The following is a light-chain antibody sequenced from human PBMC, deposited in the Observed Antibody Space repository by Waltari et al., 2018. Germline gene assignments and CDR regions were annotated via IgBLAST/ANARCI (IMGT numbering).Light chain of an antibody. CDR2: GAS. J-gene: IGKJ2*01. Sequence: EVVMTQSPATLSVSPVERATLSCRASQNVNNNLAWYQQKPGQAPRLLIYGASTTATGTPARFSGSGSGTEFTLTISSLQSEDFAVYYCHQYNSWPPFTFGQGTKLEIK. V-gene: IGKV3-15*01. CDR1: QNVNNN. CDR3: HQYNSWPPFT.